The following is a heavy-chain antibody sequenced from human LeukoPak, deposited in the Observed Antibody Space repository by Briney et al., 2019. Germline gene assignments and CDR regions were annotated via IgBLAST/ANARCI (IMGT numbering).Heavy chain of an antibody. V-gene: IGHV3-33*01. D-gene: IGHD3-22*01. CDR3: ARGLFNYDNSGLNY. CDR2: IWYDGSNK. J-gene: IGHJ4*02. Sequence: GGSLRLSCAASGFTFSSYAMYWVRQAPGKELEWVTNIWYDGSNKYYADSVKGRFTISRDNSKNTLYLQMNSLRAEDTAVYYCARGLFNYDNSGLNYWGQGTRVTVSS. CDR1: GFTFSSYA.